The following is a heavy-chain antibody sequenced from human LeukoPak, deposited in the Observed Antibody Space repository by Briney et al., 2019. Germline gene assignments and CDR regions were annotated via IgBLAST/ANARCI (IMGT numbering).Heavy chain of an antibody. D-gene: IGHD5-18*01. J-gene: IGHJ4*02. Sequence: SETLSLTCTVSGGSISSYYWSWIRQPPGKGLEWIGYIYYSGSTNYNPSLKSRVTISVDTSKNQFSLKLSSVTAADTAVYYCARAEVDESGQLWFPYWGQGTLVTVSP. V-gene: IGHV4-59*01. CDR1: GGSISSYY. CDR3: ARAEVDESGQLWFPY. CDR2: IYYSGST.